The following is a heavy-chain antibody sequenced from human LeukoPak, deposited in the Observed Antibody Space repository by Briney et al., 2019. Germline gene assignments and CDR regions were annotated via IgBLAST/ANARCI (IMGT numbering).Heavy chain of an antibody. CDR3: ARDPGYSYGIPFDY. J-gene: IGHJ4*02. CDR1: GFTFSSYG. CDR2: IWYDGSNK. D-gene: IGHD5-18*01. V-gene: IGHV3-33*01. Sequence: GRSLRLSCAASGFTFSSYGMHWVRQAPGQGLEWVADIWYDGSNKYYADSVKGRFTISRDNSKNTLYLQMNSLRAEDTAVYYCARDPGYSYGIPFDYWGQGTLVTVSS.